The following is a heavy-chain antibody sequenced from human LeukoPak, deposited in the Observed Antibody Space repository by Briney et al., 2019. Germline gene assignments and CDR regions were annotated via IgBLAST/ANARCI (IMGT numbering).Heavy chain of an antibody. V-gene: IGHV3-23*01. D-gene: IGHD3-9*01. CDR1: GFTFSHYA. Sequence: GGSLRLSCAVSGFTFSHYAMSWVRQAPGTGLEWVGSLTDSGDATYYADSVKGRLTISRDNSKNTLYLQMNSLRAEDTALYYCAKPYSGTILTGWFDPWGQGTLVTVSS. J-gene: IGHJ5*02. CDR2: LTDSGDAT. CDR3: AKPYSGTILTGWFDP.